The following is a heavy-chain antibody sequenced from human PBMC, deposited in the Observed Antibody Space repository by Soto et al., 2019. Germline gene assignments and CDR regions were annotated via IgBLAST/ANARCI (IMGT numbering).Heavy chain of an antibody. CDR2: IFSSGST. CDR1: GGSINTFY. CDR3: AREGSYSAYNFAHGIQLWSFDF. D-gene: IGHD5-12*01. V-gene: IGHV4-4*07. J-gene: IGHJ4*02. Sequence: SETLSLTCTVSGGSINTFYWSGGRQPAGKGLEWIGRIFSSGSTSFNPSLESRVAMSVDTSKNHFSLNLSSVTAADMAVYYCAREGSYSAYNFAHGIQLWSFDFWGQGALVTVSS.